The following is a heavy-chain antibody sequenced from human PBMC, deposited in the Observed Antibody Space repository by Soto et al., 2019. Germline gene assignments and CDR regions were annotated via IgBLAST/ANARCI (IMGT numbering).Heavy chain of an antibody. D-gene: IGHD5-12*01. CDR2: IGPESGAT. V-gene: IGHV1-2*02. J-gene: IGHJ4*02. CDR1: GYTLTGHY. Sequence: ASVKVSCKASGYTLTGHYIHWVRQAPEQGPEWMGEIGPESGATRYAQKFQGRVTMTRDMSITTVYMELNNLSPDDTAVYYCGRGRSGQIVVFYWGQGTPVTVSS. CDR3: GRGRSGQIVVFY.